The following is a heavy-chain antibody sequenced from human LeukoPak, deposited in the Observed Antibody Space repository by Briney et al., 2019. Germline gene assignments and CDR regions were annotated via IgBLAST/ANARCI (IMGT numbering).Heavy chain of an antibody. Sequence: GGSLRLSCAASGFTFSSYDMHWVRQAPGKGLEWVSLIRGDGRTTSYAGSVKGRFTISRDNSKNSLYLQMSSLRGEDTAIYYCAKDAVAGTWLHYWGQGTLVTVSS. CDR1: GFTFSSYD. J-gene: IGHJ4*02. CDR3: AKDAVAGTWLHY. V-gene: IGHV3-43*02. CDR2: IRGDGRTT. D-gene: IGHD6-19*01.